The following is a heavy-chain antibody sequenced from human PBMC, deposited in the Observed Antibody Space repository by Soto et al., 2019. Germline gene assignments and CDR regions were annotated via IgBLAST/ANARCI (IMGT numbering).Heavy chain of an antibody. CDR1: GFTFDDYD. J-gene: IGHJ6*02. Sequence: EVQLVESGGGLVQPGRSLRLSCAASGFTFDDYDMHWVRQAPGKGLEWVSGISRNCGNIGYADSVKGRFTISRDNAKKSLYLQMYSLRAEDTALYYCAKAGYSYAMDVWGQGTTVTVSS. CDR3: AKAGYSYAMDV. V-gene: IGHV3-9*01. CDR2: ISRNCGNI.